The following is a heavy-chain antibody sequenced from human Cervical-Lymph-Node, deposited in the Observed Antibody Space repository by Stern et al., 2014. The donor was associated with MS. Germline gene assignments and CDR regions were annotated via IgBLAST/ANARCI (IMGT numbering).Heavy chain of an antibody. CDR2: IIPIFGTA. J-gene: IGHJ3*02. CDR1: GGTFSSHD. Sequence: QVQLVQSGAEVKKPGSSVKVSCKASGGTFSSHDISWVRQAPGQGLEWMGGIIPIFGTATYAQKFQDRVTITAAVSASTAYMELSSLRSEDTAVYSCASPIVVVPAAILGADALDIWGQGTMVTVSS. V-gene: IGHV1-69*01. D-gene: IGHD2-2*02. CDR3: ASPIVVVPAAILGADALDI.